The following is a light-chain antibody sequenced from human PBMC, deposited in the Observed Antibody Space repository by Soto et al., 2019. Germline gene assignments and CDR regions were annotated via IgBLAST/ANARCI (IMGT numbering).Light chain of an antibody. CDR2: EVS. CDR3: SSYTSSSTLV. J-gene: IGLJ2*01. Sequence: QSALTQPASVSGSPGQSITISCTGTSSDVGGYNYVSWYQQHPGKAPKLMIYEVSNRPSGVSNRFSGSKSGNTASLTISWRQAEDEADYYCSSYTSSSTLVFGGGTQLTVL. V-gene: IGLV2-14*01. CDR1: SSDVGGYNY.